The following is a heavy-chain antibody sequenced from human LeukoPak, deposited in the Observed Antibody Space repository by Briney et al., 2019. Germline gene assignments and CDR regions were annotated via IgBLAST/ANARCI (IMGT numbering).Heavy chain of an antibody. CDR1: GFTFSSYS. V-gene: IGHV3-21*01. CDR3: ARGLPDLQTNDY. D-gene: IGHD5-18*01. Sequence: GGSLRLSCAASGFTFSSYSMNWVRQAPGKGLEWVSSISSSSSYIYYADSVKGRFTISRDNSKNTLYLQMNSLRAEDTAVYYCARGLPDLQTNDYWGQGTLVTVSS. CDR2: ISSSSSYI. J-gene: IGHJ4*02.